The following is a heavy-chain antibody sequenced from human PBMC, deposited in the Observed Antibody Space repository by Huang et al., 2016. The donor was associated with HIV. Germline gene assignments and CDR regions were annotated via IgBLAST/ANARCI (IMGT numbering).Heavy chain of an antibody. D-gene: IGHD5-18*01. J-gene: IGHJ4*02. CDR1: GGTFSCFS. Sequence: QVQLVQSGAEMKKSGSSVKVSCKASGGTFSCFSFTWLRQAHGHGLEGMGGIIPLHYTTALAQKFRGRVTLTANESTNTAFMELSGRTSQDTAVYYCARGVGNSNRGFDIWGQGTLVTVS. V-gene: IGHV1-69*13. CDR2: IIPLHYTT. CDR3: ARGVGNSNRGFDI.